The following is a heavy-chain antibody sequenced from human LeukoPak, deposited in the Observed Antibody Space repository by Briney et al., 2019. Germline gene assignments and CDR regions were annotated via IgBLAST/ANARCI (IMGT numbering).Heavy chain of an antibody. CDR3: ARSAPPKLRYWFDP. V-gene: IGHV4-61*01. D-gene: IGHD3-9*01. J-gene: IGHJ5*02. CDR1: GGSISSSSYY. CDR2: IYYSGST. Sequence: SETLSLTCTVSGGSISSSSYYWSWLRQPPGKGLESIGYIYYSGSTNYNPSLKSRVTISVDTSKNQFSLKLSSVTAADTAVYYCARSAPPKLRYWFDPWGQGALVTVSS.